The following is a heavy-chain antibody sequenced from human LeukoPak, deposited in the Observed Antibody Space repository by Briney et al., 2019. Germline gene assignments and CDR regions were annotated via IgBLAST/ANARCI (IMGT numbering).Heavy chain of an antibody. Sequence: ASVKVSCEASGGTFSSYAISWVRQAPGQGLEWMGGIIPIFGTANYAQKFQGRVTITTDESTSTAYMELSSLRSADTAVYYCASPEYYDILTGFGHWGQGTLVTVSS. CDR1: GGTFSSYA. CDR2: IIPIFGTA. D-gene: IGHD3-9*01. J-gene: IGHJ4*02. V-gene: IGHV1-69*05. CDR3: ASPEYYDILTGFGH.